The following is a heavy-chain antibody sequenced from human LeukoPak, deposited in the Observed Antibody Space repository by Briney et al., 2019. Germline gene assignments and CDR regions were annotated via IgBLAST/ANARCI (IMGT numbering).Heavy chain of an antibody. CDR3: ARCVAYSSGCHLDY. J-gene: IGHJ4*02. D-gene: IGHD6-19*01. V-gene: IGHV4-59*01. Sequence: SETLSLTCTVSGGSISSYYWSWIRQPPGKGLEWIGYIYYSGSTNYNPSLKSRVTISVDTSKNQFSLKLSSVTAADTAVYYCARCVAYSSGCHLDYWGQGTLVTVSS. CDR2: IYYSGST. CDR1: GGSISSYY.